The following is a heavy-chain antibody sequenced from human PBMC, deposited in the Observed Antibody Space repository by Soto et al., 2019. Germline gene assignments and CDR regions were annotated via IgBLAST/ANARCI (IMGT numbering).Heavy chain of an antibody. CDR2: ISHSWST. D-gene: IGHD1-26*01. CDR3: ARDNSGSPRFRYYYYYYCMDV. J-gene: IGHJ6*02. V-gene: IGHV4-4*02. CDR1: GGSISSRYW. Sequence: SETLSLTCAVSGGSISSRYWWSWVRQLPGKGLERFGGISHSWSTNSTPCRKSRGTISVDKSKNQFSLRLSSWTAADTAVYYCARDNSGSPRFRYYYYYYCMDVWGQGTTFTVSS.